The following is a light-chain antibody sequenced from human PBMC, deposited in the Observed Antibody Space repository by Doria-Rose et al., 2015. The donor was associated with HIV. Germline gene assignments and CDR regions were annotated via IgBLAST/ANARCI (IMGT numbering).Light chain of an antibody. CDR2: DGS. V-gene: IGKV3-20*01. J-gene: IGKJ1*01. CDR3: HQYGTSWT. Sequence: TQSPGTLSLSPGERATLSCSASQSFSSTYLAWYQQKPGQAPSLLIYDGSTRATVIPDRLSASGSGTDFSLTINRLEPEDFALYYCHQYGTSWTFGQGTKVEI. CDR1: QSFSSTY.